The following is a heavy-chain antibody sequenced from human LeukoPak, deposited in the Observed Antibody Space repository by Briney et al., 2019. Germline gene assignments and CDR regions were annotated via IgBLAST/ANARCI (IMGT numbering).Heavy chain of an antibody. D-gene: IGHD3-22*01. CDR1: GGTFSSYA. Sequence: SVKVSCKASGGTFSSYAISWVRQAPGQGLEWMGGIIPIFGTANYAQKFQGRVTITTDESTSTAYMELSSLRSEDTAVYYCAGLGYYDSSGAFDIWGQGTMVTVSS. J-gene: IGHJ3*02. V-gene: IGHV1-69*05. CDR3: AGLGYYDSSGAFDI. CDR2: IIPIFGTA.